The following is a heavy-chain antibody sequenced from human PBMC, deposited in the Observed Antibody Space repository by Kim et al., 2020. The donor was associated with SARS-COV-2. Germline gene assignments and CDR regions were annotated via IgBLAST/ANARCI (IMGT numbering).Heavy chain of an antibody. CDR1: GYSISSGYY. J-gene: IGHJ4*02. V-gene: IGHV4-38-2*02. CDR2: IYHSGST. D-gene: IGHD6-6*01. Sequence: SETLSLTCTVSGYSISSGYYWGWIRQPPGKGLEWIGSIYHSGSTYYNPSLKSRVTISVDTSKNQFSLKLSSVTAADTAVYYCARVVRVYPMGDYWGQGTLVTVSS. CDR3: ARVVRVYPMGDY.